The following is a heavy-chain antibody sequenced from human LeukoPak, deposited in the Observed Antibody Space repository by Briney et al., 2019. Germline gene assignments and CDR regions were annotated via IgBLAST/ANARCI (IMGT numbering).Heavy chain of an antibody. CDR2: YYSGST. D-gene: IGHD3-22*01. CDR3: ATSPTYYYDSSGPEYFQH. J-gene: IGHJ1*01. Sequence: YYSGSTNYNPSLKSRVTISVDTSKNQFSLKLSSVTAADTAVYYCATSPTYYYDSSGPEYFQHWGQGTLVTVSS. V-gene: IGHV4-59*08.